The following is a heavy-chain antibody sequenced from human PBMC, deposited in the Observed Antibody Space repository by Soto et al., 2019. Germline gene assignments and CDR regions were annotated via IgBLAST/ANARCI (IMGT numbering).Heavy chain of an antibody. D-gene: IGHD5-18*01. CDR3: ARTWIQLRGYYYYGMDV. CDR2: IIPIFGTA. Sequence: GASVKVSCKAIGYTFPSYAISWVRQAPGQGLEWMGGIIPIFGTANYAQKFQGRVTITADESTSTAYMELSSLRSEDTAVYYCARTWIQLRGYYYYGMDVWGQGTTVTVSS. V-gene: IGHV1-69*13. CDR1: GYTFPSYA. J-gene: IGHJ6*02.